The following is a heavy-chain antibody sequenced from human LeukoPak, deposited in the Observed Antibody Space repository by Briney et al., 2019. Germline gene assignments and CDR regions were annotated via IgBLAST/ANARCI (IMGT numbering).Heavy chain of an antibody. D-gene: IGHD2-21*02. Sequence: ASVKVSCKASGYTFTGYYIHWVRQAPGQGLEWMGWINPNSGGTNFAQKFQGRVTMTRDTSITTAYMELSWLTSDDTAVYYCASAHCGGDCYPSFDYWGQGTLVTVSS. J-gene: IGHJ4*02. V-gene: IGHV1-2*02. CDR1: GYTFTGYY. CDR2: INPNSGGT. CDR3: ASAHCGGDCYPSFDY.